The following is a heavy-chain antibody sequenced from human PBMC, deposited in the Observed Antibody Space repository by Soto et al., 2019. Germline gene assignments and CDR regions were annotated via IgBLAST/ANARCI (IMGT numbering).Heavy chain of an antibody. J-gene: IGHJ4*02. V-gene: IGHV3-11*06. CDR3: AREESSRYGSGKDYSFDY. D-gene: IGHD3-10*01. CDR1: GFAFSDYY. CDR2: ISGTSSYT. Sequence: GGSLRLSCAASGFAFSDYYMSWIRQAPGKGLEWVSYISGTSSYTKYADSVKGRFTISRDNAKNSLYLQMNSLRAEDTAVYYCAREESSRYGSGKDYSFDYWGQGTLVTVSS.